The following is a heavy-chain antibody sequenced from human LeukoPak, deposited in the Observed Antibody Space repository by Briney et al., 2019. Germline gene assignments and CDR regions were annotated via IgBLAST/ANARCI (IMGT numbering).Heavy chain of an antibody. CDR3: ARVKGEGGYVLTYYYYYGMDV. V-gene: IGHV3-7*01. J-gene: IGHJ6*02. Sequence: PGGSLRLSCAASGFTFSSYWMSWVRQAPGKGLEWVANIKQDGSEKYYVDSVKGRFTISRDNAKNSLYLQMNSLRAEDTAVYYCARVKGEGGYVLTYYYYYGMDVWGQGTTVTVSS. CDR1: GFTFSSYW. D-gene: IGHD5-12*01. CDR2: IKQDGSEK.